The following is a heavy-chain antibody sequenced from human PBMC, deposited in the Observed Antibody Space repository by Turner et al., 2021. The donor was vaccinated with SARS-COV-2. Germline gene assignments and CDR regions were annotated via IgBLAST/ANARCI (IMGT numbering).Heavy chain of an antibody. D-gene: IGHD5-18*01. CDR3: AKVGLGSYGPFDY. V-gene: IGHV3-30*18. CDR1: GFTFSSYG. J-gene: IGHJ4*02. Sequence: QVQLVESGGGVVQPGRSLRLSCAASGFTFSSYGMHWVRQAPGKGLEWVAVISYDGSNKYHADSVKGRFTISRDNSKNTLYLQMNSLRAEDTAVYYCAKVGLGSYGPFDYWGQGTLVTVSS. CDR2: ISYDGSNK.